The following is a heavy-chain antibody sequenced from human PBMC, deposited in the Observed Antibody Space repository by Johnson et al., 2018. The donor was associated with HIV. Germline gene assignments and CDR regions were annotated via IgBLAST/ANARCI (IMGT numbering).Heavy chain of an antibody. CDR3: ARDGGCSSTSCSDAFDI. CDR1: GFTVSSNY. Sequence: VQLVESGGGLIQPGGSLRLSCAASGFTVSSNYMSWVRQAPGKGLEWVSVIYSGGSTYYADSVKGRFTISRDNSKNTLYLQMNSLRAEDTAVYYCARDGGCSSTSCSDAFDIWGQGTLVTVSS. V-gene: IGHV3-53*01. D-gene: IGHD2-2*01. CDR2: IYSGGST. J-gene: IGHJ3*02.